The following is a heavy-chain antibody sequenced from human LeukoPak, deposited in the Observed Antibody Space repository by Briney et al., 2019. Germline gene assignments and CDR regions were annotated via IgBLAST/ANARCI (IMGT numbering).Heavy chain of an antibody. D-gene: IGHD5-12*01. V-gene: IGHV5-51*01. CDR1: GYSFTTYW. Sequence: GESLKISCKNSGYSFTTYWIGWVRQIPGKGLEWMGINYSPSFQGQVTMSADKSISTAYLQWSSLKASDTAMYYCARRVSSSGFDAFDVWGQGTMVTVSS. CDR2: NY. CDR3: ARRVSSSGFDAFDV. J-gene: IGHJ3*01.